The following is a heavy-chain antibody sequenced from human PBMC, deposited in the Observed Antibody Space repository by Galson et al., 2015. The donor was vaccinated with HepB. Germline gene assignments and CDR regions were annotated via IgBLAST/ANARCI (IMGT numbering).Heavy chain of an antibody. D-gene: IGHD6-19*01. V-gene: IGHV3-9*01. Sequence: SLRLSCAASGFTFDDYAMHWVRQAPGKGLEWVSGISWNSGSIGYADSVKGRFTISRDNTKNSLYLQMNSLRAEDTALYYCAKQQQWPPRTRHELGYFDLWGRGTLVTVSS. CDR2: ISWNSGSI. CDR3: AKQQQWPPRTRHELGYFDL. CDR1: GFTFDDYA. J-gene: IGHJ2*01.